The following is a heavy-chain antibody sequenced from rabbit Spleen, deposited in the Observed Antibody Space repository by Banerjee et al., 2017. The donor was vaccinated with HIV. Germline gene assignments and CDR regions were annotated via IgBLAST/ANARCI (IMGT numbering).Heavy chain of an antibody. CDR2: IYPDSSGST. CDR1: GFSFSSGYY. J-gene: IGHJ4*01. D-gene: IGHD2-1*01. Sequence: QQLVESGGGLVKPGASLTLTCKASGFSFSSGYYMCWVRQAPGKGLECIACIYPDSSGSTYYASWAKGRFTISKTSSTTVTLQMTSLTAADTATYFCARGSATMTMVITGFYLTLWGPGTLVTVS. V-gene: IGHV1S40*01. CDR3: ARGSATMTMVITGFYLTL.